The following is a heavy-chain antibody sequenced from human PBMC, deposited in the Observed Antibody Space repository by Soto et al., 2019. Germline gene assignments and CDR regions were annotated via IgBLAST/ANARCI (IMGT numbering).Heavy chain of an antibody. J-gene: IGHJ4*02. Sequence: PSETLSLTCTVSGTSISSYYWSWIRQPPGKGLEWSANIHYSGTTKYNPSLASRVTLSVDTSKNQFSLKMTSVTAADRAMYFCARYNSYAIDYWGRGTLVTVSS. CDR1: GTSISSYY. CDR3: ARYNSYAIDY. CDR2: IHYSGTT. D-gene: IGHD2-8*01. V-gene: IGHV4-59*01.